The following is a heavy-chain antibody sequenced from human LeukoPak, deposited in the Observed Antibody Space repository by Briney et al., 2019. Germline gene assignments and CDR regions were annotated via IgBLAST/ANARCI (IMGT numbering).Heavy chain of an antibody. V-gene: IGHV4-59*12. CDR2: IYHSGST. CDR1: GGSISSYY. Sequence: SETLSLTCTVSGGSISSYYWSWIRQPPGKGLEWIGEIYHSGSTNYNPSLKSRVTISVDKSKNQFSLKLSSVTAADTAVYYCARVTAAAAPGYFDYWGQGTLVTVSS. D-gene: IGHD6-13*01. J-gene: IGHJ4*02. CDR3: ARVTAAAAPGYFDY.